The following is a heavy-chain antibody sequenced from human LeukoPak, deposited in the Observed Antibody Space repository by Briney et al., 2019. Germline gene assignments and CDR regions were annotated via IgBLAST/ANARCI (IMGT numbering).Heavy chain of an antibody. D-gene: IGHD6-13*01. CDR1: GFTFSDYY. CDR2: ISSSGSTI. J-gene: IGHJ5*02. Sequence: GGSLRLSCAASGFTFSDYYMSWIRQAPGKGLEWVSYISSSGSTIYYADSVKGRFTFSRDNAKNSLYLQMNSLRAEDTAVYYCARDGIAASQIPGRFDPWGQGTLVTVSS. CDR3: ARDGIAASQIPGRFDP. V-gene: IGHV3-11*01.